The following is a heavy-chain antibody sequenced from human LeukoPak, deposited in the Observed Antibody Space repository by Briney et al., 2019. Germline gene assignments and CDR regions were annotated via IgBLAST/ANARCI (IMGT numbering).Heavy chain of an antibody. CDR3: ARVLFYSSGNKSNRVDY. J-gene: IGHJ4*02. CDR2: INPNSGGT. D-gene: IGHD6-19*01. CDR1: GYTFTGYY. V-gene: IGHV1-2*02. Sequence: GASVKDSCKASGYTFTGYYIHWVRQAPGQGLEWMGWINPNSGGTNNAQKFQGRVTMTRDTSISTAYMELSRLRSDDTAVYYCARVLFYSSGNKSNRVDYWGQGTLVTVSS.